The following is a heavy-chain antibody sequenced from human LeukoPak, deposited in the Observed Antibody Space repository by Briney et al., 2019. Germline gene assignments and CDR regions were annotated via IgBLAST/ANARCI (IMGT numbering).Heavy chain of an antibody. V-gene: IGHV4-59*01. D-gene: IGHD3-10*01. Sequence: PSETLSLTCTVSGGSISSYYWSWIRQPPGKGLEWIGYIYYSGSTNYNPSLKSRVTMSVDTSKNQFSLKLSSVTAADTAVYYCARGGTMVRGVNIWGQGTMVTVSS. CDR2: IYYSGST. J-gene: IGHJ3*02. CDR3: ARGGTMVRGVNI. CDR1: GGSISSYY.